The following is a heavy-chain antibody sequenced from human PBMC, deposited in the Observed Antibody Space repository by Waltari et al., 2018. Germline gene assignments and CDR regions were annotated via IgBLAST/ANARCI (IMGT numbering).Heavy chain of an antibody. CDR3: ARRSAVEMIYTWPYYYYFMDV. CDR1: GGSFSDYY. D-gene: IGHD3-16*01. CDR2: INHRGNT. Sequence: QVQLQQWGAGLLKPSETLSLTCAVYGGSFSDYYWSWIRQSPEKGLEWIGEINHRGNTYHNPSLKSRVTISVDTSKNQFSLNLRSVTTADTAVYYCARRSAVEMIYTWPYYYYFMDVWGKGTTISVSS. J-gene: IGHJ6*03. V-gene: IGHV4-34*01.